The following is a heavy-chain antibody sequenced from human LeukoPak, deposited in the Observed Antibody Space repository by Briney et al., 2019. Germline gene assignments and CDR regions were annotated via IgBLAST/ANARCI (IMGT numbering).Heavy chain of an antibody. Sequence: ASVKVSCKASGYTFTSYDINWVRQATGQGLEWMGWMNPNSGNTGYAQKFQGRVTMTRNTSISTAYMELSSLRSEDTAVYYCARLSSRPRYYDFWSGYYPVKSGGYYYYGMDVWGQGTTVTVSS. D-gene: IGHD3-3*01. V-gene: IGHV1-8*01. J-gene: IGHJ6*02. CDR3: ARLSSRPRYYDFWSGYYPVKSGGYYYYGMDV. CDR2: MNPNSGNT. CDR1: GYTFTSYD.